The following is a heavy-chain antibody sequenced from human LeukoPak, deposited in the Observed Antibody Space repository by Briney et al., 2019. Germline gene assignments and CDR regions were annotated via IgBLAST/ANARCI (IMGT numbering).Heavy chain of an antibody. Sequence: GASLQISCQGSGYRFTSYWIGWVRRMPGKGLEWMGIIYPGDSDTRYSPSFQGQVTISADKSVSTAYLQWSSLKASDTAMYYCARLWGPGGLWFGELLRWFDPWGQGTLVTVSS. J-gene: IGHJ5*02. V-gene: IGHV5-51*01. CDR3: ARLWGPGGLWFGELLRWFDP. CDR1: GYRFTSYW. CDR2: IYPGDSDT. D-gene: IGHD3-10*01.